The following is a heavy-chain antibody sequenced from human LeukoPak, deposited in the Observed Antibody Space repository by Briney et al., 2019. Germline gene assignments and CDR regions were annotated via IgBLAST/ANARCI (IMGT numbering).Heavy chain of an antibody. D-gene: IGHD3-10*01. CDR3: ARDRGGSGSYYDLAY. V-gene: IGHV1-2*02. Sequence: ASVKVSCKASGYTSTSYYIHWVRQAPGHGPEWMGWTNPNSGDTNFAQKFQGRVTMTRDKSIRTAYMELTWLTSDDTAVYYCARDRGGSGSYYDLAYWGQGTLVTVSS. CDR1: GYTSTSYY. CDR2: TNPNSGDT. J-gene: IGHJ4*02.